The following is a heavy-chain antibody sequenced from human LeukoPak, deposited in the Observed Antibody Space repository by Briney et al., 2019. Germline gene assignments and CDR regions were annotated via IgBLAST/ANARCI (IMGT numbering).Heavy chain of an antibody. CDR2: IIPILGTA. CDR3: ARAKGRRYSGYAG. Sequence: SVKVSCKASGGTFSSYTISWVRQAPGQGLEWMGGIIPILGTANYPQKFQGRVTITADESTSTAYMELSILRSEDTAVYYCARAKGRRYSGYAGWGQGTLVTVSS. V-gene: IGHV1-69*16. CDR1: GGTFSSYT. J-gene: IGHJ4*02. D-gene: IGHD5-12*01.